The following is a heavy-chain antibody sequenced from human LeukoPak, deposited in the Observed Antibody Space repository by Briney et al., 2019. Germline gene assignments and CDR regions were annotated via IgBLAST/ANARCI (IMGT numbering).Heavy chain of an antibody. Sequence: SETLSLTCSVSGGSITSYYWSWIRQPAGKGLEWNGYIYYSGSTNYNPSLKSRVTIAVDTSKNLFSLKLSSVTAADTAVYYCARGGIAAAALVHLDYWGQGTLVTVSS. V-gene: IGHV4-59*01. CDR3: ARGGIAAAALVHLDY. D-gene: IGHD6-13*01. CDR2: IYYSGST. CDR1: GGSITSYY. J-gene: IGHJ4*02.